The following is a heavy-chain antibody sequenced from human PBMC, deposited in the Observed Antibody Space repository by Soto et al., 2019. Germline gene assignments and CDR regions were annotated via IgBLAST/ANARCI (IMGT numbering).Heavy chain of an antibody. CDR1: GGSISSYY. CDR2: IYYSGST. CDR3: ATGAGWLTDY. D-gene: IGHD6-19*01. J-gene: IGHJ4*02. Sequence: PSETLSLTCTVSGGSISSYYWSWIRQPPGKGLEWIGYIYYSGSTKYNPSLKSRVIISLDTSENHFSLELSSVTVADTAVYFCATGAGWLTDYWGQGTLVTVSS. V-gene: IGHV4-59*01.